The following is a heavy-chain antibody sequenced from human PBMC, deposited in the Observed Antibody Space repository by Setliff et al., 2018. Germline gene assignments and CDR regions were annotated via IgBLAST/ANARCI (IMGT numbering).Heavy chain of an antibody. Sequence: PGGSLRLSCAASRFTFSNYAMSWVRQAPGKGLEWVSAISASGRTTYSADSVKGRFTISRDNSKNTLSLQMNSLRAEDTAVYYCAKALLSTAGSSYYGMDVWGQGTTVTVSS. J-gene: IGHJ6*02. CDR2: ISASGRTT. CDR1: RFTFSNYA. D-gene: IGHD3-10*01. V-gene: IGHV3-23*01. CDR3: AKALLSTAGSSYYGMDV.